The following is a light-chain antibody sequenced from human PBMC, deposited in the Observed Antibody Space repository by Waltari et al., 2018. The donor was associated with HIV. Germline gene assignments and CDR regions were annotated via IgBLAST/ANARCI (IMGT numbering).Light chain of an antibody. CDR1: PSVLYSSNNKNY. CDR3: QQYYSTPYT. V-gene: IGKV4-1*01. J-gene: IGKJ2*01. CDR2: WAS. Sequence: DIVMPQSPDSLVVSLGERATITCKSSPSVLYSSNNKNYLAWYQQKPGQPPKLLIYWASTRESGVPDRFSGSGSGTDFTLTISSLQAEDVAVYYCQQYYSTPYTFGQGTKLEIK.